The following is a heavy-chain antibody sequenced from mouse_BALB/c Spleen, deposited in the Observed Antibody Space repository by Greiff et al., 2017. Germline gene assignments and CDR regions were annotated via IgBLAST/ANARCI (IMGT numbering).Heavy chain of an antibody. CDR2: INPYNGDT. D-gene: IGHD1-1*01. CDR3: ARRTTGSSWGYFDY. CDR1: GYSFTGYF. V-gene: IGHV1-20*02. J-gene: IGHJ2*01. Sequence: EVKLMESGPELVKPGASVKISCKASGYSFTGYFMNWVMQSHGKSLEWIGRINPYNGDTFYNQKFKGKATLTVDKSSSTAHMELRSLASEDSAVYYCARRTTGSSWGYFDYWGQGTTLTVSS.